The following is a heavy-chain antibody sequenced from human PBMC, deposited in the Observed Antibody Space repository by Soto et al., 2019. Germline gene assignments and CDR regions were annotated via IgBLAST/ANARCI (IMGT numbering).Heavy chain of an antibody. V-gene: IGHV3-23*01. CDR3: AKDKVDHNSVWDPFDI. D-gene: IGHD2-15*01. CDR1: GFTFSDYA. Sequence: EEQPLESGGGLVQPGGSLRLSCAASGFTFSDYAMSWVRQAPGKGLEWVSGLGGSNSDTHYAASVEGRFTVSRDNSRSTLFLQMNSLRVEDTAVYYCAKDKVDHNSVWDPFDIWGQGTMVTVSS. CDR2: LGGSNSDT. J-gene: IGHJ3*02.